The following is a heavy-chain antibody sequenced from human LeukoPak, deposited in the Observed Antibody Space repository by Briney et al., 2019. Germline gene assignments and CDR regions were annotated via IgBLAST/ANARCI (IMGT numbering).Heavy chain of an antibody. V-gene: IGHV3-23*01. CDR3: AREGITMIVVVIPAAFDL. CDR2: ISGSGGTT. Sequence: GGSLRLSCEVSGFTFSSYAMSWVRQAPGEGLEWVSTISGSGGTTNYADSVKGRFTISRDNSKNTLYLQMNSLRAEDTAVYYCAREGITMIVVVIPAAFDLWGRGTLVTVSS. D-gene: IGHD3-22*01. J-gene: IGHJ2*01. CDR1: GFTFSSYA.